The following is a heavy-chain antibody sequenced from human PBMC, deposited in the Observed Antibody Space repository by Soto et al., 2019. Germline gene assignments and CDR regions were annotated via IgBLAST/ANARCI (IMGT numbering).Heavy chain of an antibody. V-gene: IGHV3-33*06. CDR1: GFTFSSYG. CDR3: AKGKANTIFGVDTLFDY. D-gene: IGHD3-3*01. Sequence: PGGSLRLSCAASGFTFSSYGMHWVRQAPGKGLEWVAVIWYDGNAYYADSVKGRFTISRDNSKNTLYLQMDSLRAEDTAVYYCAKGKANTIFGVDTLFDYWGQGTLVTVSS. CDR2: IWYDGNA. J-gene: IGHJ4*02.